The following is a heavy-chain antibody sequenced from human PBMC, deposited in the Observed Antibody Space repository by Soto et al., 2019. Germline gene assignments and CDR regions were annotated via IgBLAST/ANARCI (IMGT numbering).Heavy chain of an antibody. CDR2: INHSGSA. V-gene: IGHV4-34*01. Sequence: SETLSLTCGVSGGSFSGNYWTWIRQPPGKGLQWIGEINHSGSANYNPSLRSRVTISIDTSKNQFSLNLTSVTAADTAVYYCARFCYFASSGYYKKYYFDYWGQGTLVTVSS. D-gene: IGHD3-22*01. J-gene: IGHJ4*02. CDR1: GGSFSGNY. CDR3: ARFCYFASSGYYKKYYFDY.